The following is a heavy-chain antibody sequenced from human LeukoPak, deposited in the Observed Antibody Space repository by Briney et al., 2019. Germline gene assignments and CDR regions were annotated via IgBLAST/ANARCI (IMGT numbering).Heavy chain of an antibody. J-gene: IGHJ4*02. Sequence: GGSLRLSCAASGLTFSSYAMTWVRQAPGKGLEWVSAISPAGGNTYTADSVKGRFTISRDNSKNTLFLQMDSLRAEDTAVYYCAKHRDYSSSPMDFWGQGDLVTVSS. CDR3: AKHRDYSSSPMDF. V-gene: IGHV3-23*01. D-gene: IGHD6-13*01. CDR2: ISPAGGNT. CDR1: GLTFSSYA.